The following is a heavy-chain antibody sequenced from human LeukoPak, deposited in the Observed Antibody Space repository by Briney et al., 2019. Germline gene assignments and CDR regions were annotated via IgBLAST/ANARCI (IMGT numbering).Heavy chain of an antibody. CDR2: IYYSGST. J-gene: IGHJ6*03. CDR3: ARHRDTGYYYYMDV. Sequence: SETLSLTCTVSGGSISSYYWSWIRQPPGKGLEWIGYIYYSGSTNYNPSLKSRVTISVDTSKNQFSLKLSSVTAADTAVYYCARHRDTGYYYYMDVWGTGTTVTVSS. V-gene: IGHV4-59*08. CDR1: GGSISSYY. D-gene: IGHD1-1*01.